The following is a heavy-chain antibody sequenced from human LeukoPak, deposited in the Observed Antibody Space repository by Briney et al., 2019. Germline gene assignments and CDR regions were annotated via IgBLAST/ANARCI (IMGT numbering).Heavy chain of an antibody. CDR2: ISGSGGGT. CDR1: GFTFSSYA. J-gene: IGHJ4*02. V-gene: IGHV3-23*01. D-gene: IGHD4-23*01. CDR3: AEEAPYYGGKRSYYFDY. Sequence: PGGSLRLSCAASGFTFSSYAMSWVRQAPGKGLEWVSVISGSGGGTYYADSVKGRFTISRDNSKNTLYLQMSSLRAEDTAVYYCAEEAPYYGGKRSYYFDYWGQGTLVTVSS.